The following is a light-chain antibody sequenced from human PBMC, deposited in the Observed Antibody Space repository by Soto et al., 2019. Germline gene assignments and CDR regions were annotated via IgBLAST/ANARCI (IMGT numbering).Light chain of an antibody. V-gene: IGLV2-14*03. CDR3: SSYTGSSTYV. CDR1: SSDVGGYDY. Sequence: QPVLTQPASVSGSPGQSITISCTGTSSDVGGYDYVSWYQQHPTKAPKLMIYDVTNRPSGVSYRFSGSKSGNTASLTISGLQAEDEADYYCSSYTGSSTYVFGNGTKLTVL. J-gene: IGLJ1*01. CDR2: DVT.